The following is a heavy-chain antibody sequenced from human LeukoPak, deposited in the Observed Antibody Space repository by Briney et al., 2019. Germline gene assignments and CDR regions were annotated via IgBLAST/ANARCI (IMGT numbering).Heavy chain of an antibody. J-gene: IGHJ4*02. CDR1: GFTFSNYW. Sequence: GGSLRLSCAASGFTFSNYWMHWVRQAPGKGLVWVSRIHSDGINTSYAHSVKGRFTISIDNPKNTLNLQTNSLRAEETAVYYCAISRGYNNCYRALELRPSPVDWGQGTLVTVSS. CDR2: IHSDGINT. CDR3: AISRGYNNCYRALELRPSPVD. V-gene: IGHV3-74*01. D-gene: IGHD5-18*01.